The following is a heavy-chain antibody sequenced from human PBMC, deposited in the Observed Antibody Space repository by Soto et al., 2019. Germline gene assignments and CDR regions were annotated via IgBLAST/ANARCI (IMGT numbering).Heavy chain of an antibody. V-gene: IGHV1-2*04. CDR3: ARGRDSSRRFDP. Sequence: ASVKVSCKASGYTFTGYYMHWVRQAPGQGLEWMGWINPNSGGTNYAQKFQGWVSMTRDTSISTAYMELSRLRSDDTAVYYCARGRDSSRRFDPWGQGTLVTVSS. CDR2: INPNSGGT. D-gene: IGHD6-13*01. J-gene: IGHJ5*02. CDR1: GYTFTGYY.